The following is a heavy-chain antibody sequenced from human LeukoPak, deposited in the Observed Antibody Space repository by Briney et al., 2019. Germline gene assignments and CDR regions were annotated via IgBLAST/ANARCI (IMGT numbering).Heavy chain of an antibody. D-gene: IGHD5-24*01. Sequence: GASVKVSCKASGYTFTSYGISWVRQAPGQGLEWVGWISANNDNTNYAQKLQGRVTMTTDTSTSTAYMELRSLRSDDTAVYYCARDWRDGYNYYFDYWGQGTLVTVSS. V-gene: IGHV1-18*01. CDR3: ARDWRDGYNYYFDY. CDR2: ISANNDNT. J-gene: IGHJ4*02. CDR1: GYTFTSYG.